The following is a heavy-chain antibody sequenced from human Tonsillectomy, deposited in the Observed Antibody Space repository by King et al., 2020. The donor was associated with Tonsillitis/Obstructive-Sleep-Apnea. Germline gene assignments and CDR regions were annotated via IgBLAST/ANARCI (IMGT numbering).Heavy chain of an antibody. CDR3: ARDYYDFWSGPAHFDY. D-gene: IGHD3-3*01. CDR2: ISSSGSTI. Sequence: VQLVESGGGLVQPGGSLRLSCAASGFTFSSYEMNWVRQAPGKGLEWVSYISSSGSTIYYADSVKGRFTISRDNAKNSLYLQMYSLRAEDTAVYYCARDYYDFWSGPAHFDYWGQGTLVTVSS. V-gene: IGHV3-48*03. J-gene: IGHJ4*02. CDR1: GFTFSSYE.